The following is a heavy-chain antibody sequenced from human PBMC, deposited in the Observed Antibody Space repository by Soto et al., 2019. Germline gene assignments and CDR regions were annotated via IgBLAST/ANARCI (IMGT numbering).Heavy chain of an antibody. J-gene: IGHJ3*02. CDR1: GYTFTSYG. CDR3: ASGYYDSSGYYPPDDFDI. Sequence: QVQLVQSGAEVKKPGASVKVSCKASGYTFTSYGISWVRQAPGQGLEWMGWISAYNGNTNYAQKLQGRVTMTTDTSTSTAYMELRSLRSDATAVYYCASGYYDSSGYYPPDDFDIWGQGTMVTVSS. V-gene: IGHV1-18*01. D-gene: IGHD3-22*01. CDR2: ISAYNGNT.